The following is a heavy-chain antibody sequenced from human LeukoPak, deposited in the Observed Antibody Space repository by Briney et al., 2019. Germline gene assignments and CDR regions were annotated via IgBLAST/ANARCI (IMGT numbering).Heavy chain of an antibody. V-gene: IGHV4-59*01. CDR3: ASFNWGSLPDS. CDR1: GGSITSYY. J-gene: IGHJ4*02. D-gene: IGHD7-27*01. Sequence: PSETLSLTCTVSGGSITSYYWSWIRQPLGKGLEWIGYVYYSGSPNYNPSLKSRVTISVDTSKNQFSLKLSSVSAADTAVYYCASFNWGSLPDSWGQGILVTVSS. CDR2: VYYSGSP.